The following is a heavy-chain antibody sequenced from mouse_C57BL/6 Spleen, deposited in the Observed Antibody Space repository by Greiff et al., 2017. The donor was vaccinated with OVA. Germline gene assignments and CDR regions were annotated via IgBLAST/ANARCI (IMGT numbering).Heavy chain of an antibody. Sequence: EVKLMESGEGLVKPGGSLKLSCAASGFTFSSYAMSWVRQTPEKRLEWVAYISSGGDYIYYADTVTGRFTIYRDHARNTLYLQMSSLKSEDTAMYYCTRADDYYGSSYTFAYWGQGTLVTVSA. D-gene: IGHD1-1*01. V-gene: IGHV5-9-1*02. J-gene: IGHJ3*01. CDR2: ISSGGDYI. CDR3: TRADDYYGSSYTFAY. CDR1: GFTFSSYA.